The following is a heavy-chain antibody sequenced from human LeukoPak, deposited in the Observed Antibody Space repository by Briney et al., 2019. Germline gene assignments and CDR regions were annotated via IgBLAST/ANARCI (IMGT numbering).Heavy chain of an antibody. J-gene: IGHJ3*02. V-gene: IGHV4-39*07. CDR1: GASISSTNNF. D-gene: IGHD4-17*01. CDR3: ARAVTTDAFDI. CDR2: IYYSVST. Sequence: SETLSLTCTVSGASISSTNNFWGWIRQTPGKGLEWIATIYYSVSTYYNPSLKSRLSISVDTSKNQFSLKLSSVTAADTAVYYCARAVTTDAFDIWGQGTMVTVSS.